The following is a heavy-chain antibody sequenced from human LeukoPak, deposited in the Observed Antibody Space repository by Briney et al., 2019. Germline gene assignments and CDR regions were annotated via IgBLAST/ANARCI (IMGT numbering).Heavy chain of an antibody. V-gene: IGHV3-48*01. CDR2: ISSSSSTI. CDR3: ARGDYGDYLNWFDP. J-gene: IGHJ5*02. D-gene: IGHD4-17*01. CDR1: GFTFSSYE. Sequence: GGSLRLSCAASGFTFSSYEMNWVRQAPGKGLEWVSYISSSSSTIYYADSVKGRFTISRDNAKNSLYLQMNSLRAEDTAVYYCARGDYGDYLNWFDPWGQGTLVTVSS.